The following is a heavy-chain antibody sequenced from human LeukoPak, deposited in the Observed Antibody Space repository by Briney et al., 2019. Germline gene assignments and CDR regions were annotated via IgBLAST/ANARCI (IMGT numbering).Heavy chain of an antibody. V-gene: IGHV3-30*02. CDR1: GFTFSSYG. D-gene: IGHD2-21*01. J-gene: IGHJ4*02. CDR2: IRYDGSNK. CDR3: ARAYCGGDCYISGSLFHYFDY. Sequence: GGSLRLSCAASGFTFSSYGMHWVRQAPGKGLEWVAFIRYDGSNKYYADSVKGRFTISRDNSKNTLYLQMNSLRAEDTAVYYCARAYCGGDCYISGSLFHYFDYWGQGTLVTVSS.